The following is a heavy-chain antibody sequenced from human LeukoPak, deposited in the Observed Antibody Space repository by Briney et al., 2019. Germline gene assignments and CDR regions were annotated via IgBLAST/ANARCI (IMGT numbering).Heavy chain of an antibody. D-gene: IGHD3-22*01. J-gene: IGHJ4*02. CDR3: AKDSNTYYYDSSGYYSDFDY. V-gene: IGHV3-9*01. Sequence: GRSLRLSCAASGFTFDDYAMHWVRQAPGKGLEWVSGISWNSGSIGYADSVKGRFTISRDNAKNSPYLQMNSLRAEDTALYYCAKDSNTYYYDSSGYYSDFDYWGQGTLVTVSS. CDR1: GFTFDDYA. CDR2: ISWNSGSI.